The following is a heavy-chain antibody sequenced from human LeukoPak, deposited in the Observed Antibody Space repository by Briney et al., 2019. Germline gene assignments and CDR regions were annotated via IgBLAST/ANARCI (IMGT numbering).Heavy chain of an antibody. CDR3: ARTSAVAGTAPLDY. CDR2: ISSSPNYI. V-gene: IGHV3-21*01. J-gene: IGHJ4*02. D-gene: IGHD6-19*01. Sequence: GGSLRLSCAASGFTFSSYSMNWVRQAPGKGLEWVSSISSSPNYIYYADSLKGRFTISRDNAKNSLYLQMNSLGAEDTAVYYCARTSAVAGTAPLDYWGQGTLVTVSS. CDR1: GFTFSSYS.